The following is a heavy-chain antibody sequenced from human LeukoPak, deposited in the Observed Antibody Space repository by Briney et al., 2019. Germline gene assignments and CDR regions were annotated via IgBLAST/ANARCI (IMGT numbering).Heavy chain of an antibody. CDR1: GGSICSGSYY. D-gene: IGHD6-13*01. Sequence: SQTLSLTCTVSGGSICSGSYYWSWIRQPAGKGLEWIGRIYTSGSTNYNPSLKSRVTISVDTSKNQFSLKLSSVTAADTAVYYCASSPKGIAAAKTIPNWGQGTLVTVSS. CDR3: ASSPKGIAAAKTIPN. CDR2: IYTSGST. V-gene: IGHV4-61*02. J-gene: IGHJ4*02.